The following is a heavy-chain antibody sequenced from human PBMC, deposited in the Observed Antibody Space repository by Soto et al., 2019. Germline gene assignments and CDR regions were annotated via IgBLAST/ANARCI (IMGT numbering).Heavy chain of an antibody. D-gene: IGHD4-17*01. CDR2: IINDGSAT. CDR3: VRGNGGLDQ. CDR1: GFTFNNYW. J-gene: IGHJ4*02. V-gene: IGHV3-74*01. Sequence: GSLRLSCTTSGFTFNNYWMHWVRQAPGKGLVWVSHIINDGSATSYADSVKGRFTISRDNAKNTLYLQMSSLRVEDTAVYYCVRGNGGLDQWGQGTLVTVSS.